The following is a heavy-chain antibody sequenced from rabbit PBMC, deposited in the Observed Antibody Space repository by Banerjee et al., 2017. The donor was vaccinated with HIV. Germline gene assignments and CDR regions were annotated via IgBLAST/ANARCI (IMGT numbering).Heavy chain of an antibody. V-gene: IGHV1S40*01. D-gene: IGHD1-1*01. CDR2: IAGSSSAFT. Sequence: QSLEESGGGLVQPEGSLTLTCKASGFSFSSSDYICWVRQAPGKGLEWISCIAGSSSAFTYSATWATGRFTFSKTSSTTVTLQMTSLTAADTATYFCARDLDGVIGWNFGWWGPGTLVTVS. CDR3: ARDLDGVIGWNFGW. J-gene: IGHJ4*01. CDR1: GFSFSSSDY.